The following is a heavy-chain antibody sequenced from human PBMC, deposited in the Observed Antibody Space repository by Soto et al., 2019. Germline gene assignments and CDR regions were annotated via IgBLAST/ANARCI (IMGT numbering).Heavy chain of an antibody. D-gene: IGHD2-2*01. Sequence: QVRLVQSGADVQRPGASMNISCQASGYQFTGSYLHWVRRASGHGLQWMGMINPDTGSTTYAETFQERVTMTTDKSAGTVFLGLGRLTSDDTATYYGARQYCSGTSCYWYFDFWGQGTFVSVSS. J-gene: IGHJ4*02. V-gene: IGHV1-2*02. CDR3: ARQYCSGTSCYWYFDF. CDR2: INPDTGST. CDR1: GYQFTGSY.